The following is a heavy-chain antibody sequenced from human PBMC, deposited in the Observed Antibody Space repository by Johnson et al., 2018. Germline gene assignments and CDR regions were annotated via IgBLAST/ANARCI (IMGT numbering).Heavy chain of an antibody. CDR1: GFTFSSYS. D-gene: IGHD2-15*01. CDR2: ISSSSSTI. Sequence: EVQLVETGGGLVQPGGSLRLSCAASGFTFSSYSMNWVRQAPGKGLEWVSYISSSSSTIYYADSVKGRFTISRDNSKNTLYLQMNSLRAEDTAVYYCARDRVDYYYGMDGWGQGTTVTVSS. J-gene: IGHJ6*02. CDR3: ARDRVDYYYGMDG. V-gene: IGHV3-48*01.